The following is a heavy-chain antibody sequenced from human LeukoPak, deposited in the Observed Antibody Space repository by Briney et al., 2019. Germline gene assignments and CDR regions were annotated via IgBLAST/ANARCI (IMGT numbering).Heavy chain of an antibody. CDR3: AKEEQQLLDAFDI. V-gene: IGHV3-74*01. J-gene: IGHJ3*02. CDR1: GFTFSKYW. D-gene: IGHD6-13*01. Sequence: GGSLRLSCAASGFTFSKYWLHWLRQAPGKGLVWVSRINPDDKSASYADSVKGRFTIARDNSKNTLYLQMNSLRAEDAAVYYCAKEEQQLLDAFDIWGQGTMVTVSS. CDR2: INPDDKSA.